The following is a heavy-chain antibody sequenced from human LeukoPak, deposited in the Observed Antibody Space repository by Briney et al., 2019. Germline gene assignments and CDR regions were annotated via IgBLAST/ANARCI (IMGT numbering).Heavy chain of an antibody. V-gene: IGHV3-74*01. Sequence: PGGSLRLSCAASGFTFSNYWVHWVRQAPGKGLVWVSRINPDGSTINYADSVKGRFTISRDNAKNTLYLQMNSLSAEDTAVYYCATAGNYRFDYWGQGTLVTVSS. J-gene: IGHJ4*02. CDR1: GFTFSNYW. D-gene: IGHD1-7*01. CDR3: ATAGNYRFDY. CDR2: INPDGSTI.